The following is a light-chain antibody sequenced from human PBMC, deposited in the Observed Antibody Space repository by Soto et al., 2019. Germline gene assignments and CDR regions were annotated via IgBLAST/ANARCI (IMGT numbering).Light chain of an antibody. J-gene: IGKJ1*01. CDR1: QSISDT. Sequence: EIVITHSPATLSVSPGGRATLSCRASQSISDTLAWYQQKPGQAPRLLIYGASTRAPGFPARFSGSGSGTDFTLTISSLQSEDFAVYYCQQFNNWPWTFGQGTKVDIK. CDR2: GAS. CDR3: QQFNNWPWT. V-gene: IGKV3-15*01.